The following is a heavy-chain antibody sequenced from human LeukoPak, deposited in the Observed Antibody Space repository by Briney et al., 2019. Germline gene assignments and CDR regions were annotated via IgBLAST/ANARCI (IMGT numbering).Heavy chain of an antibody. Sequence: DPSETLSLTCTVSGYSISSGYYWGWIRQPPGKGLEWIGYIYYSGSTNYNPSLKSRVTISVDTSKNQFSLKLSSVTAADTAVYYCASFGGDYGYFDYWGQGTLVTVSS. D-gene: IGHD4-17*01. J-gene: IGHJ4*02. V-gene: IGHV4-38-2*02. CDR1: GYSISSGYY. CDR2: IYYSGST. CDR3: ASFGGDYGYFDY.